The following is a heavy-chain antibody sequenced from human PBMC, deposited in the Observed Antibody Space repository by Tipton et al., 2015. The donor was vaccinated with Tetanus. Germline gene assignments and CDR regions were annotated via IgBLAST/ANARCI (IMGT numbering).Heavy chain of an antibody. Sequence: LSLTCSVSGGSINSGGYFWNWIRQQPGKGPEWIGYIYYSGDTSYNPSLKSRVTISVDTSKNQFSLNLRSVTAADTAVYYCARDQGGGRVVRLNWFDPWGQGTLVTVSS. CDR2: IYYSGDT. V-gene: IGHV4-31*03. CDR1: GGSINSGGYF. D-gene: IGHD6-6*01. CDR3: ARDQGGGRVVRLNWFDP. J-gene: IGHJ5*02.